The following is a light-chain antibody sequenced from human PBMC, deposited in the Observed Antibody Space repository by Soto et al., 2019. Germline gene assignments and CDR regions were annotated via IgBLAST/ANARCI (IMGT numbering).Light chain of an antibody. J-gene: IGKJ1*01. CDR1: QGIGSA. Sequence: DIQMTQSPSSLSASVGDRVTITCRASQGIGSALGWYQQKPRKAPKRLIYAASSLQSGVPSRFSGSGSGTEFTLTISSLQPEDFATYYCQQYNSYPWTFGGGTKGEIK. V-gene: IGKV1-17*01. CDR3: QQYNSYPWT. CDR2: AAS.